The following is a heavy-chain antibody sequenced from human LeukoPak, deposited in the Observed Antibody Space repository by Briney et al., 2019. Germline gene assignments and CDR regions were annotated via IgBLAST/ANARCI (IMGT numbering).Heavy chain of an antibody. CDR3: ARDLGYYDSSGYFDY. CDR2: ISSSSDYI. Sequence: GGSLRLSCAASGFTFSTYNMNWVRQAPGKGLEWVSSISSSSDYIYYADSVKGRFTISRDNAKNSLYLQMNSLRAEDTAVYYCARDLGYYDSSGYFDYWGQGTLVTVSS. V-gene: IGHV3-21*01. CDR1: GFTFSTYN. J-gene: IGHJ4*02. D-gene: IGHD3-22*01.